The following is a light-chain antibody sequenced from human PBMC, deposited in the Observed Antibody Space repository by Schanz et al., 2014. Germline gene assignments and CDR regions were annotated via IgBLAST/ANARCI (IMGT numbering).Light chain of an antibody. CDR2: DTS. CDR1: QSVSYNY. V-gene: IGKV3-11*01. Sequence: EIALTQSPGTLSLSPGDWASLSCRASQSVSYNYLAWYQQKPGQPPRLLIFDTSNRATGIPARFRGSASGTDFTLTISSLEPEDFAVYYCQHCTDTVTFGQGTNLQIK. J-gene: IGKJ2*01. CDR3: QHCTDTVT.